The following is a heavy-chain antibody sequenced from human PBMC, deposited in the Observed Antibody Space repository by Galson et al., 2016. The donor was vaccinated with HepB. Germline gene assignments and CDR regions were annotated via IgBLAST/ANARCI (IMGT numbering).Heavy chain of an antibody. J-gene: IGHJ4*02. CDR3: AKGKWFNELLSNYFDY. CDR1: GFPFGDSFSDFA. CDR2: INGGGDMT. Sequence: SLRLSCAASGFPFGDSFSDFAMSWVRQAPGRGLEWLSTINGGGDMTRFAASVKGRFTLSRDNSKNTLYLQMNSLRVEDTAVYYCAKGKWFNELLSNYFDYWGQGTLVTVSS. V-gene: IGHV3-23*01. D-gene: IGHD3-10*01.